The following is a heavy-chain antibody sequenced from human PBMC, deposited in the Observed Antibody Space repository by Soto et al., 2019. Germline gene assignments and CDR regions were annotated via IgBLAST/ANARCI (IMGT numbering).Heavy chain of an antibody. J-gene: IGHJ4*02. CDR3: ATGYDSSGYYLGFRYYFDY. CDR2: IWYDGSNK. CDR1: GFTFSSYG. V-gene: IGHV3-33*01. D-gene: IGHD3-22*01. Sequence: GGSLRLSCAASGFTFSSYGMHWVRQAPGKGLEWVAVIWYDGSNKYYADSVKGRFTISRDNSKNTLYLQMNSLRAEDTAVYYCATGYDSSGYYLGFRYYFDYWGQGTLVTVSS.